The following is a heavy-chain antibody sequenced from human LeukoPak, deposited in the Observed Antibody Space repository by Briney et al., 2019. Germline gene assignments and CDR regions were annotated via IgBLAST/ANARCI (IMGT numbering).Heavy chain of an antibody. CDR1: GFTFSSYG. CDR3: AKGPYPLYLDY. V-gene: IGHV3-30*18. J-gene: IGHJ4*02. CDR2: ISYDGSNK. Sequence: GRSLRLSCAASGFTFSSYGIHWVRQAPGKGLEWVAVISYDGSNKYYADSVKGRFTISRDNSKNTLYLQMNSLRAEDTAVYYCAKGPYPLYLDYWGQGTLVTVSS.